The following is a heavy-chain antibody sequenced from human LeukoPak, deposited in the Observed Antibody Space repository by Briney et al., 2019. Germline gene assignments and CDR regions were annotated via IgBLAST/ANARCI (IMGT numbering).Heavy chain of an antibody. V-gene: IGHV1-46*01. J-gene: IGHJ4*02. CDR3: ARDLGDIVVVPAALGY. Sequence: GASVKVSCKASGYTFTSYYMHWVRQAPGQGLEWMGIINSSGGSTSYAQKFQGRATMTRDTSTSTVYMELSSLRSEDTAVYYCARDLGDIVVVPAALGYWGQGTLVTVSS. D-gene: IGHD2-2*01. CDR1: GYTFTSYY. CDR2: INSSGGST.